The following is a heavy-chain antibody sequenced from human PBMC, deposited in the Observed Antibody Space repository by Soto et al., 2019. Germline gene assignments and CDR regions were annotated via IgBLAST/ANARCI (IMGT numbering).Heavy chain of an antibody. D-gene: IGHD3-10*01. CDR2: IYHSGST. V-gene: IGHV4-38-2*01. J-gene: IGHJ4*02. CDR1: GYSISSGYY. CDR3: ASDRVRVVIIVYYFDY. Sequence: PSETQSVTCAVSGYSISSGYYWGWIRQPPGQGLEWIGRIYHSGSTYYNPSLKSRVTISVDTSKNQFSLKLSSVPAADTAAYYCASDRVRVVIIVYYFDYWCQGTFATVSS.